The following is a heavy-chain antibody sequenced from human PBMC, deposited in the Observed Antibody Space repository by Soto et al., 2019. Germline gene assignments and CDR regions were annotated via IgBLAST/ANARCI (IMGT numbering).Heavy chain of an antibody. D-gene: IGHD3-3*01. CDR3: ARESGYYTYGMDV. J-gene: IGHJ6*02. Sequence: GGSLRLSCAASGFTFSSYSMNWVRQAPGKGLEWVSSISSSSSYIYYADSVKGRFTISRDYAKNSLYLQMNSLRAEDTAVYYCARESGYYTYGMDVWGQGTTVTVSS. V-gene: IGHV3-21*01. CDR2: ISSSSSYI. CDR1: GFTFSSYS.